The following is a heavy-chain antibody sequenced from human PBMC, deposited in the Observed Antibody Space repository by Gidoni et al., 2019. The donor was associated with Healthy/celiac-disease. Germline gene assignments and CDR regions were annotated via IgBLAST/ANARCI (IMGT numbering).Heavy chain of an antibody. J-gene: IGHJ6*02. D-gene: IGHD4-17*01. CDR3: ARDQGDYGDDIVGYYGMDV. Sequence: QVQLVQSGAEVKKPGASVKVSCKASGYTFTSYGISWVRQAPGQGLEWMGWISAYNGNTNYAQKLQGRVTMTTDTSTSTAYMELRSLRSDDTAVYYCARDQGDYGDDIVGYYGMDVWGQGTTVTVSS. V-gene: IGHV1-18*04. CDR2: ISAYNGNT. CDR1: GYTFTSYG.